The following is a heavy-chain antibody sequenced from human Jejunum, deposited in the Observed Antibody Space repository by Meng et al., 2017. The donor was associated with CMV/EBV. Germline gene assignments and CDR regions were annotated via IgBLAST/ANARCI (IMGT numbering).Heavy chain of an antibody. D-gene: IGHD3-22*01. CDR1: GYTFTGYY. CDR2: INPNNGGA. J-gene: IGHJ4*02. CDR3: ARDLSGYYSFVDY. Sequence: QGQLVQSGGEVRRPGASVKVSCKASGYTFTGYYMQWVRQAPGQGPEWMGRINPNNGGANYAQQFQGRVTMTTDMSISTAYMELSRLRSDDTAVYYCARDLSGYYSFVDYWGQGTLVTVSS. V-gene: IGHV1-2*06.